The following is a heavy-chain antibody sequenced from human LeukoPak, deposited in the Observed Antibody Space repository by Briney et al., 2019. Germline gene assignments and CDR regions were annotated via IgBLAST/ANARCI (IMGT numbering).Heavy chain of an antibody. CDR1: GGSISSYL. V-gene: IGHV4-59*08. CDR2: IYYGGVT. D-gene: IGHD1-26*01. CDR3: ARQRQAGEFDY. J-gene: IGHJ4*02. Sequence: SETLSLTCTVSGGSISSYLWTWVRQPPGKGLEWIGYIYYGGVTNYNPSLKSRVTISVDTSKNQFSLKLTSMTAADTAVYYCARQRQAGEFDYWGQGTLVTVSS.